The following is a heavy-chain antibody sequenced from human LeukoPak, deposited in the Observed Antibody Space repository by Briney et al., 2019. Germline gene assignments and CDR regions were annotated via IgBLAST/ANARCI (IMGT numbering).Heavy chain of an antibody. CDR1: GDSVSSNNID. J-gene: IGHJ3*02. Sequence: SQTLSLTCAISGDSVSSNNIDWNWIRQSPSRGLEWLGRTYYRSKWYNDYAISPKSRITVNPDTSKNQFSLQLNSVTPDDTAMYYCARRGASDAFDIWGQGTMVSVSS. CDR3: ARRGASDAFDI. CDR2: TYYRSKWYN. D-gene: IGHD5-12*01. V-gene: IGHV6-1*01.